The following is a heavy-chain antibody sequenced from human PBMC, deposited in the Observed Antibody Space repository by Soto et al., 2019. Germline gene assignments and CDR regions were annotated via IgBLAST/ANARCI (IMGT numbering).Heavy chain of an antibody. CDR2: IIPIFGTA. V-gene: IGHV1-69*06. J-gene: IGHJ6*02. CDR3: ARDSNDYSNYRIPMDV. CDR1: GGTFSSYA. Sequence: SVKVSCKASGGTFSSYAISWVRQAPGQGLEWMGGIIPIFGTANYAQKFQGRVTITADKSTSTAYMELSSLRSEDTAVYYCARDSNDYSNYRIPMDVWGQGTTVTVS. D-gene: IGHD4-4*01.